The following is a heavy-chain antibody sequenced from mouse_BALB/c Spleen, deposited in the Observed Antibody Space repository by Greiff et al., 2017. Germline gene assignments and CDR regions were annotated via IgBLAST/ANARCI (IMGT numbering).Heavy chain of an antibody. J-gene: IGHJ2*01. CDR3: TIPLYGNYLYYFDY. Sequence: EVQLQQSGTVLARPGASVKMSCKASGYTFTSYWMHWVKQRPGQGLEWIGAIYPGNSDTSYNQKFKGKAKLTAVTSTSTAYMELSSLTNEDSAVYYCTIPLYGNYLYYFDYWGQGTTLTVSS. D-gene: IGHD2-1*01. V-gene: IGHV1-5*01. CDR1: GYTFTSYW. CDR2: IYPGNSDT.